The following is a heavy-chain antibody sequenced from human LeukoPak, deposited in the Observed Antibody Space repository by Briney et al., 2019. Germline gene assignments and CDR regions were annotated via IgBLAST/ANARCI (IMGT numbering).Heavy chain of an antibody. CDR1: GGTFSSYA. CDR2: IIPILGIA. Sequence: SVKVSCKASGGTFSSYAISWVRQAPGQGLEWMGRIIPILGIANYAQKFQGRVTMTRDTSISTAYMELSRLRSDDTAVYYCARPKGIAAADSFDPWGQGTLVTVSS. V-gene: IGHV1-69*04. CDR3: ARPKGIAAADSFDP. D-gene: IGHD6-13*01. J-gene: IGHJ5*02.